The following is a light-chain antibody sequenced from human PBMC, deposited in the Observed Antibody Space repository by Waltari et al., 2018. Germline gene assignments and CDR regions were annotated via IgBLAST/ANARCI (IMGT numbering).Light chain of an antibody. V-gene: IGLV2-23*02. CDR3: CSYAGSSTVV. Sequence: QSALTQPASVSGSPGQSITISCTGTSSDVGSYNLVSWSQQHPGKAPKLMIYEVSKRPSGVSNRFSGSKSGNTASLTISGLQAEDAADYYCCSYAGSSTVVFGGGTKLTVL. J-gene: IGLJ2*01. CDR2: EVS. CDR1: SSDVGSYNL.